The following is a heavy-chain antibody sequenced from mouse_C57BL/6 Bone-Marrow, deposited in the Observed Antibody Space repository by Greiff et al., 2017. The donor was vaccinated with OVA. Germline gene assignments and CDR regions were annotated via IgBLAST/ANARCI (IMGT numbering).Heavy chain of an antibody. Sequence: QVQLKQPGAELVKPGASVKLSCKASGYTFTSYWMQWVKQRPGQGLEWIGEIDPSDSYTNYNQKFKGKATLTVDTSSSTAYMQLSSLTSEDSAVYYCARREYPVMDYWGQGTSVTVSS. CDR3: ARREYPVMDY. V-gene: IGHV1-50*01. CDR2: IDPSDSYT. CDR1: GYTFTSYW. J-gene: IGHJ4*01. D-gene: IGHD5-1*01.